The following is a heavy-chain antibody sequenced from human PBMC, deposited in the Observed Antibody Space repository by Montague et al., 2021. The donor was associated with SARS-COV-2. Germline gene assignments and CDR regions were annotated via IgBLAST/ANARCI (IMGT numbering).Heavy chain of an antibody. Sequence: SETLSLTCTVSGGSASGTSYYWAWIRQPPGKGLEWIVNIHHSGTTFYNLSLKSRVTISVDTSKNGVSLKLNSVTAADTAVYYCARQGGPAGKHWFDPWGQGTLVTVSS. CDR2: IHHSGTT. CDR1: GGSASGTSYY. D-gene: IGHD2-2*01. CDR3: ARQGGPAGKHWFDP. V-gene: IGHV4-39*01. J-gene: IGHJ5*02.